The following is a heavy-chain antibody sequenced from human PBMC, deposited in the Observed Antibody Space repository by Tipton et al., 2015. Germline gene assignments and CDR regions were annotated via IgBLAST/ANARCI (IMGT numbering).Heavy chain of an antibody. CDR1: GGSVTSNNYF. D-gene: IGHD2-15*01. CDR3: AMSEILTPRRYFGS. V-gene: IGHV4-61*01. CDR2: VHGSEQT. Sequence: TLSLTCSVSGGSVTSNNYFWSWIRQPPGKGLEWMGYVHGSEQTHYNPSLESRLTMSLDTSKNEFSLNLSALTAADAATYFCAMSEILTPRRYFGSWGQGLLVAVSS. J-gene: IGHJ4*02.